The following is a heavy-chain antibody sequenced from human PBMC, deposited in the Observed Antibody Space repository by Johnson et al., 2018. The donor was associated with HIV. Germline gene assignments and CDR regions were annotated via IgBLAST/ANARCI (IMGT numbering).Heavy chain of an antibody. CDR1: GFSFSAYG. D-gene: IGHD1-14*01. V-gene: IGHV3-30*02. CDR3: PVDTEAFDI. J-gene: IGHJ3*02. Sequence: VQLVESGGGAVQPGGSLRLSCAASGFSFSAYGMHWVRQAPGKGLEWVAFIRYDGSNKYYADSVKGRFTISRDNSKNTLYLQMNSLGAEDTAVYYCPVDTEAFDIWGQGTMVTVSS. CDR2: IRYDGSNK.